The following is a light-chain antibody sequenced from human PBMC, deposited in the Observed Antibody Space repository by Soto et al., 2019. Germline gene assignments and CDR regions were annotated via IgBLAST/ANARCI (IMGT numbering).Light chain of an antibody. CDR2: DAS. CDR3: QQRKHWPPIT. CDR1: ERISHS. V-gene: IGKV3-11*01. J-gene: IGKJ5*01. Sequence: DIVLTQSPATLSLSPGNRVTLSCRANERISHSLAWYQQKPGQAPRILIYDASFRATGIPERFSGSGSGTVFTLTIDSLEPEDSAVYYCQQRKHWPPITFGQGTRLEIK.